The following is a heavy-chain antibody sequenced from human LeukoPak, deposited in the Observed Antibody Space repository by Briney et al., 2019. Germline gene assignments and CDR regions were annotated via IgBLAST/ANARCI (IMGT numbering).Heavy chain of an antibody. J-gene: IGHJ3*02. D-gene: IGHD3-10*01. V-gene: IGHV4-4*09. CDR3: ARRFQLDREFAFDI. CDR1: GGSISSYF. Sequence: SETLSLTCTVSGGSISSYFWSWIRQPSGKGLEWIGYIYTTGSTNYNPSLTSRVTISVDTSKNQFSLKLSSVTAADTAVYYCARRFQLDREFAFDIWGQGTMVSVSS. CDR2: IYTTGST.